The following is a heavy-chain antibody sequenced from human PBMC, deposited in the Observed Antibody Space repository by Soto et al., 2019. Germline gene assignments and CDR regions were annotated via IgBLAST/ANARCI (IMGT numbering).Heavy chain of an antibody. Sequence: EVQLLESGGGLVQPGGSLRLSCAASVFTFSSYAMSWVRQAPGKGLEWVSAISGSVGSTYYADSVNGRFTISRDNSKNTLYLQMNSLRAEDTAVYYFAKGTMIVARPLFDYWGQGTLVTVSS. J-gene: IGHJ4*02. CDR1: VFTFSSYA. V-gene: IGHV3-23*01. D-gene: IGHD3-22*01. CDR2: ISGSVGST. CDR3: AKGTMIVARPLFDY.